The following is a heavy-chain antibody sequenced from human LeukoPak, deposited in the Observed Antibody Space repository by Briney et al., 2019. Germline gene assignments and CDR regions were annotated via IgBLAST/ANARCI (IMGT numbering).Heavy chain of an antibody. CDR2: IWYDGSNK. D-gene: IGHD4-23*01. CDR1: GFTFSSYG. J-gene: IGHJ4*02. Sequence: PGGSLRLSCAASGFTFSSYGMHWVRQAPGKGLEWVAVIWYDGSNKYYADSVKGRFTISRDNSKNALYLQMNSLRAEDTAVYYCARIGGNSGPQDYWGQGTLVTVS. V-gene: IGHV3-33*01. CDR3: ARIGGNSGPQDY.